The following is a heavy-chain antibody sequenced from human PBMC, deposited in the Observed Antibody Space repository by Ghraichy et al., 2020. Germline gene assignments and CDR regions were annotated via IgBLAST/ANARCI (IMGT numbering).Heavy chain of an antibody. CDR3: GRDLWGFPDL. CDR2: LNADGSTK. J-gene: IGHJ5*02. D-gene: IGHD2-21*01. Sequence: GGSLRLSCAASGFTFSNFWMLWVRQAPGKGLVWVSRLNADGSTKHYADSVRGRFTISRDNAKNTVFLQMNSLRAEDTGVYYCGRDLWGFPDLWGQGTLVTVPS. CDR1: GFTFSNFW. V-gene: IGHV3-74*01.